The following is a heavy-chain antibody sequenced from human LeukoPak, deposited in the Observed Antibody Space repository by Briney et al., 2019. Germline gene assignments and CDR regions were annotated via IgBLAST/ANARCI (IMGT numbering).Heavy chain of an antibody. V-gene: IGHV4-34*01. CDR2: INHSGST. CDR1: GGSFSGYY. J-gene: IGHJ4*02. D-gene: IGHD3-3*01. Sequence: SETLSLTCAVYGGSFSGYYWSWIRQPPGKGLEWIGEINHSGSTNYNPSLKSRVTISVDTSKNQFSLKLSSVTAADTAVYYCARGHITIFGVVIIAALFDYWGQGTLVTVSS. CDR3: ARGHITIFGVVIIAALFDY.